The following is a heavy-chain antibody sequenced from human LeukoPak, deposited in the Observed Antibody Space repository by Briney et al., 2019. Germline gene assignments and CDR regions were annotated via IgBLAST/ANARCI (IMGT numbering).Heavy chain of an antibody. V-gene: IGHV3-7*01. CDR1: GFTFSSYW. D-gene: IGHD2-8*01. Sequence: PGGSLRLSCAASGFTFSSYWMSWVRQAPGKGLEWVANIKQDGSEIYYVDSVKGRFTISRDNAKNSLFLQMNSLRAEDTALYYCARGVYHFDYWGQGTLVTVSS. J-gene: IGHJ4*02. CDR3: ARGVYHFDY. CDR2: IKQDGSEI.